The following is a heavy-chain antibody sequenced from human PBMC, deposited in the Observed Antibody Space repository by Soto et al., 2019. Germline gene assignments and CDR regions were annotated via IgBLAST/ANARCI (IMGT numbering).Heavy chain of an antibody. J-gene: IGHJ4*02. V-gene: IGHV1-2*04. Sequence: ASVKVSCKASGYTFTGYYMHWVRQAPGQGLEWMGWINPNSGGTNYAQKFQGWVTMTRDTSISTAYMELSRLRFDDTAVYYCARVRALQRWLHSPSYYFDYWGQGTLVTVSS. D-gene: IGHD5-12*01. CDR2: INPNSGGT. CDR3: ARVRALQRWLHSPSYYFDY. CDR1: GYTFTGYY.